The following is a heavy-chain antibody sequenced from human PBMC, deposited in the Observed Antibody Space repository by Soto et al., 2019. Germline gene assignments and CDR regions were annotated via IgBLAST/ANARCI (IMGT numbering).Heavy chain of an antibody. V-gene: IGHV4-59*01. CDR2: IYYTEKT. Sequence: QVQLQQSGPGLVKPSETLSLTCTVSGGSISSYYWSWIRQPPGKGLAWIGYIYYTEKTNYNPSLKSRVTISVDTSKNQFSLKLRSVTAADTGVYFCARARFQLLHPYYYGMDVWGQGTAVTVSS. CDR1: GGSISSYY. CDR3: ARARFQLLHPYYYGMDV. D-gene: IGHD2-15*01. J-gene: IGHJ6*02.